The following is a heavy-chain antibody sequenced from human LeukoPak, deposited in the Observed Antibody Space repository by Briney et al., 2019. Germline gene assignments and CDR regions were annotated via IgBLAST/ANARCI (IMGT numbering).Heavy chain of an antibody. CDR3: ATTAMVYYYGMDV. D-gene: IGHD5-18*01. V-gene: IGHV3-23*01. J-gene: IGHJ6*02. CDR2: ISGSGGST. CDR1: GFTFSSYA. Sequence: GGSLRLSCAASGFTFSSYAMSWVRQAPGKGLEWVSAISGSGGSTYYAGSVKGRFTISRDNSKNTLYLQMNSLRAEDTAVYYCATTAMVYYYGMDVWGQGTTVTVSS.